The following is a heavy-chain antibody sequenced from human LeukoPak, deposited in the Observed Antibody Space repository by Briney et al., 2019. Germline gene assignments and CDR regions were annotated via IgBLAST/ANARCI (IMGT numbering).Heavy chain of an antibody. CDR3: ARSKGFGEFFDVFDI. J-gene: IGHJ3*02. Sequence: GRSLRLSCAASGFTFSRYVINWVRQAPGKGPEGVAVVSSEGSNKYYGDSVKRRFIISRENSMNTLSLQMNSLRAEDTAVYYCARSKGFGEFFDVFDIWGQGTLVTVSS. CDR1: GFTFSRYV. V-gene: IGHV3-30*03. CDR2: VSSEGSNK. D-gene: IGHD3-10*01.